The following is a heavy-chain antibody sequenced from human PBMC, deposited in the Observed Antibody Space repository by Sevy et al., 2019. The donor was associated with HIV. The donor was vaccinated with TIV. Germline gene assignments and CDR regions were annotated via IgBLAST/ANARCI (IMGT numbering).Heavy chain of an antibody. CDR3: AKDGELGYYDSSGYYSYYFDY. Sequence: GGSLRLSCAASGFTFSSYGMHWVRQAPGKGLEWVAVISYDGSNKYYADSVKGRFTISRDNSNNTLYLQMNSLRAEDTAVYYCAKDGELGYYDSSGYYSYYFDYWGQGTLVTVSS. J-gene: IGHJ4*02. CDR1: GFTFSSYG. D-gene: IGHD3-22*01. V-gene: IGHV3-30*18. CDR2: ISYDGSNK.